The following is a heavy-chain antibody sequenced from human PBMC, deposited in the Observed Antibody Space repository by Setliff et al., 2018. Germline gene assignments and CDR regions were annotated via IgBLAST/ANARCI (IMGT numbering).Heavy chain of an antibody. CDR1: GYTFTSYA. J-gene: IGHJ4*02. D-gene: IGHD5-12*01. Sequence: ASVKVSCKASGYTFTSYAMHWVRQAPGQRLEWMGWINAGNGNTKYSQKFQGRVTITADKSTSTAYMELSSLRSEDTAVYYCARQLSRRWLHTKRPGRYFDYWGQGTLVTVSS. V-gene: IGHV1-3*01. CDR2: INAGNGNT. CDR3: ARQLSRRWLHTKRPGRYFDY.